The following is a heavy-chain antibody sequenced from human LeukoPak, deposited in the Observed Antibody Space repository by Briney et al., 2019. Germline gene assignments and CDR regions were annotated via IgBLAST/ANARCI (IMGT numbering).Heavy chain of an antibody. CDR3: ARDIRYGGKPGHNWFDP. Sequence: ASVKVSCKASGYTFTGYNIHWVRQAPGQGLEWMGWINPNSGGTNYAQKFQGRVTMTRDTSISTAYMELSRLRSDDTAMYYCARDIRYGGKPGHNWFDPWGQGTLVTVSS. D-gene: IGHD4-23*01. CDR1: GYTFTGYN. J-gene: IGHJ5*02. V-gene: IGHV1-2*02. CDR2: INPNSGGT.